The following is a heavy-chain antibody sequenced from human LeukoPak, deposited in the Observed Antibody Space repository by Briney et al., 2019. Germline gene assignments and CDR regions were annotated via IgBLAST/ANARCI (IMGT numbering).Heavy chain of an antibody. V-gene: IGHV4-39*01. D-gene: IGHD5-18*01. CDR2: IYYSGGT. Sequence: SETLSLTCTVSGGSISSRSYYWGWIRQPPGKGLEWIGSIYYSGGTYYNPSLKSRVTISVDTSKNQFSLKLSSVTAADTAVYYCARVPDTAMVTFYFDYWGQGTLVTVSS. CDR1: GGSISSRSYY. CDR3: ARVPDTAMVTFYFDY. J-gene: IGHJ4*02.